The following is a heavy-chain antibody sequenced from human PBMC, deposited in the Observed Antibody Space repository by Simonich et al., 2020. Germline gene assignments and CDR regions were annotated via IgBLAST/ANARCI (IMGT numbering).Heavy chain of an antibody. CDR1: GLTFSNYS. V-gene: IGHV3-48*01. CDR3: ARDSSYYAFDI. Sequence: EVQLVESGGGLVQPGGSLRLSCAASGLTFSNYSMNWVRQAPGKGLEWVSYIRISSSTINYADSVKGRFTISRDNAKNSLYLQMNSLRAEDTAVYYCARDSSYYAFDIWGQGTMVTVSS. J-gene: IGHJ3*02. D-gene: IGHD5-12*01. CDR2: IRISSSTI.